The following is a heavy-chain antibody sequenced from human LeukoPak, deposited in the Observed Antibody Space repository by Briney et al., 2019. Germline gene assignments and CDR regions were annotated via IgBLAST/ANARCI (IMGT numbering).Heavy chain of an antibody. V-gene: IGHV3-30*04. CDR2: ISYDGSNK. CDR3: AKDRYGSWYGLDY. D-gene: IGHD6-13*01. J-gene: IGHJ4*02. CDR1: GFTFSSYA. Sequence: GGSLRLSCAASGFTFSSYAMHWVRQAPGKGLEWVAVISYDGSNKYYADSVKGRFTISRDNSKNTLYLQMNSLRAEDTAVYYCAKDRYGSWYGLDYWGQGTLVTVSS.